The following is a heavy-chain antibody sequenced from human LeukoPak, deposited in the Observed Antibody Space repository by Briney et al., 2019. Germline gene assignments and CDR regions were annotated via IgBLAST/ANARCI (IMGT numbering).Heavy chain of an antibody. V-gene: IGHV4-34*01. CDR1: GGSFSGYY. D-gene: IGHD6-13*01. CDR3: ARGAAAGPRNAPYDY. CDR2: INHSGST. J-gene: IGHJ4*02. Sequence: PSETLSLTCAVYGGSFSGYYWSWIRQPPGKGLEWIGEINHSGSTNYNPSLKSRVTISVDTSKNQFSLKLSSVTAADTAVYYCARGAAAGPRNAPYDYWGQGTLVTVSS.